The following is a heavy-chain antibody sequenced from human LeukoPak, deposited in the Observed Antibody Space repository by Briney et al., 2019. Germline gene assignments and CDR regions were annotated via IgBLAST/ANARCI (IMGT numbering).Heavy chain of an antibody. J-gene: IGHJ4*02. V-gene: IGHV3-23*01. CDR3: AKGGNSGTYHFDY. CDR2: ISVTGGST. D-gene: IGHD1-26*01. Sequence: GGSLRLSCAASGFTFSNHAMSWVRQPPGKGLEWVSAISVTGGSTYDADSVKGRFTISRDNSKNTLCLQINSLSADDTAVYYCAKGGNSGTYHFDYWGQGSLVTVSS. CDR1: GFTFSNHA.